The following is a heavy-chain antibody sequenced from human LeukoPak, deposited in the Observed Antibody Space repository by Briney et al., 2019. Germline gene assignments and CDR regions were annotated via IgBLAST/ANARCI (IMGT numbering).Heavy chain of an antibody. J-gene: IGHJ4*02. Sequence: SQTLSLTCTVSGGSISSGSYYWSWIRQPAGKGLEWIGRIYTSGSTNYNPSLKSRVTMSVDMSKNQFSLKLNSVTAADTAVYYCARDPSGSGWPYFDYWGQGTLVTVSS. V-gene: IGHV4-61*02. CDR2: IYTSGST. CDR1: GGSISSGSYY. D-gene: IGHD6-19*01. CDR3: ARDPSGSGWPYFDY.